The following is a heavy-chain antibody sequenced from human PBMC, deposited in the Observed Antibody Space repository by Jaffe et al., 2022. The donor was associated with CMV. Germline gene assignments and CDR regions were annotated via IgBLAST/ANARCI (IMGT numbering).Heavy chain of an antibody. CDR2: IYTSGST. V-gene: IGHV4-4*07. J-gene: IGHJ5*02. CDR3: ARDPDSSGWSTENWFDP. CDR1: GGSISSYY. D-gene: IGHD6-19*01. Sequence: QVQLQESGPGLVKPSETLSLTCTVSGGSISSYYWSWIRQPAGKGLEWIGRIYTSGSTNYNPSLKSRVTMSVDTSKNQFSLKLSSVTAADTAVYYCARDPDSSGWSTENWFDPWGQGTLVTVSS.